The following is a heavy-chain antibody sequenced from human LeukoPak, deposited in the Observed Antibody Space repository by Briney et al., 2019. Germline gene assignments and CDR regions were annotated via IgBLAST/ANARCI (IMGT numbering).Heavy chain of an antibody. D-gene: IGHD1-26*01. CDR2: ISSSSSTI. J-gene: IGHJ4*02. Sequence: GGSLRLSCAASGFTFSSYSMNWVRQAPGKGLEWVSYISSSSSTIYYADSVKGRFTISRDNAKNSLYLQMNSLRAEDTAVYYCATDPSVGATAPLDHWGQGTLVTVSS. CDR1: GFTFSSYS. V-gene: IGHV3-48*01. CDR3: ATDPSVGATAPLDH.